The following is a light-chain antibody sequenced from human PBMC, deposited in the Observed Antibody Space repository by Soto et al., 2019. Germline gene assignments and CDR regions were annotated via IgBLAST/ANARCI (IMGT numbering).Light chain of an antibody. CDR3: SSYTTSRTWV. CDR2: EVS. Sequence: QSVLTQPASVSGSPGQSITISCTGTSSDVGNYNYVSWYQHHPGKAPKLTIYEVSYRPSGVSVRFSGSKSGNTASLTISGLQAEDEANYYCSSYTTSRTWVFGGGTKLTVL. J-gene: IGLJ3*02. V-gene: IGLV2-14*01. CDR1: SSDVGNYNY.